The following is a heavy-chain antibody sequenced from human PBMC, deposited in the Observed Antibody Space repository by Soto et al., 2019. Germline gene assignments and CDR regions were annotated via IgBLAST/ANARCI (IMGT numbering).Heavy chain of an antibody. CDR1: GGSISSYY. Sequence: QVQLQESGPGLVKPSETLSLTCTVSGGSISSYYWSWIRQPPGKGLEWIGYIYYSGSTNYNPSLXXXXXXXXXXXXXXXXXXXXXXXXXXXXXXXXXXXXXXFDLLGRGTLVTVSS. J-gene: IGHJ2*01. V-gene: IGHV4-59*01. CDR3: XXXXXXFDL. CDR2: IYYSGST.